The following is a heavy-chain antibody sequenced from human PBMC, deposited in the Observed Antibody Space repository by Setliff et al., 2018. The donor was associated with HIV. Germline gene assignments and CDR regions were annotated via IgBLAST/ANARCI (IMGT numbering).Heavy chain of an antibody. CDR2: ISYDGTYK. CDR3: AKDWGSRLSYSFYYMDV. D-gene: IGHD3-16*01. Sequence: GGSLRLSCEASGFNFDLYAFHWVRQAPGKGLEWVALISYDGTYKYYAESVKGRFTISRDNSRNTLYLQMNSLRTEDTAVYYCAKDWGSRLSYSFYYMDVWGKGTTVTVSS. V-gene: IGHV3-30*04. CDR1: GFNFDLYA. J-gene: IGHJ6*03.